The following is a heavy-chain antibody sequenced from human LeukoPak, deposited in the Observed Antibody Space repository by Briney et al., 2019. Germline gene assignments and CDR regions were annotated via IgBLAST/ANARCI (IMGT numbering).Heavy chain of an antibody. CDR3: AKDKTWSGYSTYYYYGMDV. J-gene: IGHJ6*02. V-gene: IGHV3-30*18. CDR1: GFTFSSYG. Sequence: GGSLRLSCAASGFTFSSYGMHWVRQAPGKGLEWVAVISYDGSNKYYADSVKGRFTIPRDNSKNTLYLQMNSLRAEDTAVYYCAKDKTWSGYSTYYYYGMDVWGQGTTVTVSS. D-gene: IGHD3-3*01. CDR2: ISYDGSNK.